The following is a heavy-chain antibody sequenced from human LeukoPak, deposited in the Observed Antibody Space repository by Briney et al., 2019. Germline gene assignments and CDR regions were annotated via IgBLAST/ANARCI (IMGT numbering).Heavy chain of an antibody. D-gene: IGHD3-22*01. J-gene: IGHJ4*02. CDR3: AKDWGSGVSGYLISFDF. Sequence: GGSLRLSCAASGFTFSSYAMSWVRQAPGKGLEWVSAISGSGGSTYYADSVKGRFTISRDNSKNTLFLQANSLRAEDTAVYYCAKDWGSGVSGYLISFDFWGQGTLVTVSS. CDR1: GFTFSSYA. V-gene: IGHV3-23*01. CDR2: ISGSGGST.